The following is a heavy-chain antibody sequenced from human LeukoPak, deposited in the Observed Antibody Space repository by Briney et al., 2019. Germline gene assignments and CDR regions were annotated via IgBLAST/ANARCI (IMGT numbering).Heavy chain of an antibody. Sequence: GGSLRLSCAASGFTFDRHAMSWVRQAPGKGLEWVSAINFSGGTKYYADSVKGRISISRDNFKNTLYLQMNSLRAEDTAVYYCARHRDVYTVYDSWGQGTLVTVSS. J-gene: IGHJ4*02. D-gene: IGHD5-24*01. CDR2: INFSGGTK. CDR3: ARHRDVYTVYDS. CDR1: GFTFDRHA. V-gene: IGHV3-23*01.